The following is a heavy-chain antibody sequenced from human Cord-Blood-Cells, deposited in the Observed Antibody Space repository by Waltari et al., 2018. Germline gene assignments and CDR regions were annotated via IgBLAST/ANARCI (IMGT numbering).Heavy chain of an antibody. Sequence: QVQLQQWGAGLLKPSVTLSLTCAVYGGSFSGYYWSWIRQPPGKGLEWIGEINHSGSTNYNPSLKSRVTISVDTSKNQFSLKLSSVTAADTAVYYCARSPGSWYYFDYWGQGTLVTVSS. CDR3: ARSPGSWYYFDY. CDR1: GGSFSGYY. J-gene: IGHJ4*02. D-gene: IGHD6-13*01. CDR2: INHSGST. V-gene: IGHV4-34*01.